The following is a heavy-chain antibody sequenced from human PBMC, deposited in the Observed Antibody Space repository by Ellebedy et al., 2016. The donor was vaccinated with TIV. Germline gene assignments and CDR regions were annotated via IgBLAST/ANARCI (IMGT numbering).Heavy chain of an antibody. D-gene: IGHD5-18*01. V-gene: IGHV3-21*01. CDR3: ARDLGYSYGHYGMDV. CDR2: IGSSSGYI. J-gene: IGHJ6*02. CDR1: GFTFNSYN. Sequence: GESLKISCAASGFTFNSYNMHWVRQAPGKGLEWVSSIGSSSGYIYYADSVKGRFTISRDNAENSLYLQMKSLRAEDTAVYYCARDLGYSYGHYGMDVWGQGTTVTVSS.